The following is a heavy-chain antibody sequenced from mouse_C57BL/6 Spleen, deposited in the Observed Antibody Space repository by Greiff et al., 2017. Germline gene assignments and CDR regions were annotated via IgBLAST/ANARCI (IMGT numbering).Heavy chain of an antibody. Sequence: QVQLQQSGAELVRPGASVTLSCKASGYTFTDYEMHWVKQTPVHGLEWIGAIDPETGGTAYNQKFKGKAILTADKSSSTAYMELRSLTSEDSAVYYCTRDHYGSIPWFAYWGQGTLVTVSA. CDR2: IDPETGGT. V-gene: IGHV1-15*01. D-gene: IGHD1-1*01. CDR1: GYTFTDYE. J-gene: IGHJ3*01. CDR3: TRDHYGSIPWFAY.